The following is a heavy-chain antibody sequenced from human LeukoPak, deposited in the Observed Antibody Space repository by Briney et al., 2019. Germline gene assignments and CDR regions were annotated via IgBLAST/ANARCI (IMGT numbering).Heavy chain of an antibody. CDR3: ARENMTTVAYDY. V-gene: IGHV4-31*03. Sequence: KPSETLSLTCTVSGGSISSGGYYWSWIRQHPGEGLEWIGYIYYSGSTYYNPSLKSRVTISLDTSKNQFSLKLSSVTAADTAVYYCARENMTTVAYDYWGQGTLVTVSS. J-gene: IGHJ4*02. D-gene: IGHD4-23*01. CDR1: GGSISSGGYY. CDR2: IYYSGST.